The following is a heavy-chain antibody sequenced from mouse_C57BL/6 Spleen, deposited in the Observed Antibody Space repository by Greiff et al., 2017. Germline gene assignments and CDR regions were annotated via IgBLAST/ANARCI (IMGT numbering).Heavy chain of an antibody. Sequence: QVQLQQSGAELVKPGASVKLSCKASGYTFTSYWMQWVKQRPGQGLEWIGEIDPSDSYTNYNQKFKGKATLTVDTSSSTAYMQLSSLTSEDSAVYYCASNYVGWYFDVWGTGTTVTVSS. V-gene: IGHV1-50*01. CDR3: ASNYVGWYFDV. J-gene: IGHJ1*03. CDR1: GYTFTSYW. CDR2: IDPSDSYT. D-gene: IGHD2-1*01.